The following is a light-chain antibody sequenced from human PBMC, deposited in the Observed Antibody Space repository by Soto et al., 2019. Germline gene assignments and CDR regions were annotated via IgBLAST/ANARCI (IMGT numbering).Light chain of an antibody. CDR2: GVR. CDR1: SSDVGGYNY. J-gene: IGLJ2*01. CDR3: TSYTRSSTLV. Sequence: QSVLTQPASVSGSHGQSITISCTGTSSDVGGYNYVSWYQQHPGKAPKLMIYGVRNRPSGVSNRFSGSKSGNTASLTISGLQAEDEADYFCTSYTRSSTLVFGGGTKLTVL. V-gene: IGLV2-14*03.